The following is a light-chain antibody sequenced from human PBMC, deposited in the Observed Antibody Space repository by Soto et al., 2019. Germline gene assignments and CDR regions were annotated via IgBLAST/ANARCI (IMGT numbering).Light chain of an antibody. Sequence: PRERATLSCRASQRVSNSLTWYQQRPGQAPRLHIYDASIRATGIPDRFSGSGSGTDFTLTISRLEPEDFAVYHCQHYGTSPFTFGGGTKVEIK. CDR1: QRVSNS. J-gene: IGKJ4*01. CDR2: DAS. CDR3: QHYGTSPFT. V-gene: IGKV3-20*01.